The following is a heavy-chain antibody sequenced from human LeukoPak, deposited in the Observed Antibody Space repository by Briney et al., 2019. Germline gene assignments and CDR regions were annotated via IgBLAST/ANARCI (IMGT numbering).Heavy chain of an antibody. V-gene: IGHV3-23*01. CDR3: TKDSLAGNTRRDSWFDP. Sequence: GGSLRLSCAASGFTFSSYAMSWVRQAPGKGLEWVSGISDSGGSTYYAGSVKGRFTISRDNSKNTLCLQMNSLRAEDTAVYYCTKDSLAGNTRRDSWFDPRGQGTLVTVSS. J-gene: IGHJ5*02. D-gene: IGHD6-19*01. CDR2: ISDSGGST. CDR1: GFTFSSYA.